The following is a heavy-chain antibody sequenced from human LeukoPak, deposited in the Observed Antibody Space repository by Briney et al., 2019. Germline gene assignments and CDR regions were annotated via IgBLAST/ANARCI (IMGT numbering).Heavy chain of an antibody. V-gene: IGHV1-3*01. D-gene: IGHD3-22*01. J-gene: IGHJ5*02. Sequence: ASVKVSCKASGYTFTSYAMHWVRQAPGQRLEWMGWINAGNGNTKYSQKFQGRVTITRDTSASTAYMELSSLRSEDTAVYYCARGSYYDSSAEWFDPWGQGTLVTVSS. CDR2: INAGNGNT. CDR1: GYTFTSYA. CDR3: ARGSYYDSSAEWFDP.